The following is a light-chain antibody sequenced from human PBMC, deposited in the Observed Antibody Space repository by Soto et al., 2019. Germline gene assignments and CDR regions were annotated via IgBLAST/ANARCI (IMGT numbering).Light chain of an antibody. CDR3: HQYGSSPLT. Sequence: EIVLTQSPGTLSLSPGETATLSCRASETVDTSSLGWYQQKPGRAPSLLIYSASTRATGIPDRFDASGSATDFTLTISRLEPEDFAVYYCHQYGSSPLTFGGGTKVEI. CDR2: SAS. V-gene: IGKV3-20*01. J-gene: IGKJ4*01. CDR1: ETVDTSS.